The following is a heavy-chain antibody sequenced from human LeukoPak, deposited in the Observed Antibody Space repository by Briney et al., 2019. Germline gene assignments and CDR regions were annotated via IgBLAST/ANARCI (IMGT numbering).Heavy chain of an antibody. CDR2: IYSGGST. D-gene: IGHD1-26*01. J-gene: IGHJ4*02. CDR1: GFTVSSNY. Sequence: GGSLRLSCAASGFTVSSNYMSWVRQAPGKGLEWVSVIYSGGSTYYADSVKGRFTISRDNSKNTLYLQMNSLRAEDTAVYYCAKGSGSYYPLMFDYWGQGTLVTVSS. V-gene: IGHV3-53*01. CDR3: AKGSGSYYPLMFDY.